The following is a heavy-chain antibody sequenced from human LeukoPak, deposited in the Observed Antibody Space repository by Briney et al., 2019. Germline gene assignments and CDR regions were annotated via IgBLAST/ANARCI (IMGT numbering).Heavy chain of an antibody. Sequence: PGGSLRLSCATSGFTFTRFGLHWVRQAPGKGLEWVAFIQYDGSGRYADPVKGRFTISRDNSKNTVYLQMNSLRVEDMAVFYCARGLNYGLDVWGQGTTVTVSS. CDR2: IQYDGSGR. CDR3: ARGLNYGLDV. V-gene: IGHV3-30*02. J-gene: IGHJ6*02. CDR1: GFTFTRFG.